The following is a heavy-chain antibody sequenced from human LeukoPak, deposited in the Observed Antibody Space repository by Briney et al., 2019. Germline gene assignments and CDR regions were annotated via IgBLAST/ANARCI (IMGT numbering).Heavy chain of an antibody. CDR1: GYSFTVYY. CDR3: VPTCSGSCLQYYFDY. J-gene: IGHJ4*02. CDR2: INPNSGGT. V-gene: IGHV1-2*02. D-gene: IGHD2-15*01. Sequence: RASVKVSCKASGYSFTVYYMHWVRQAPGQGLEWMGWINPNSGGTNYAQKFQGRVTMTRDTSISTAYMKLSRLRSDDTAVYYCVPTCSGSCLQYYFDYWGQGTLVTVSS.